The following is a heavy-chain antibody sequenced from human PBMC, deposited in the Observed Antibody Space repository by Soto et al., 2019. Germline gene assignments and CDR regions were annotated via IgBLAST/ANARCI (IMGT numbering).Heavy chain of an antibody. CDR2: IKSKTDGGTT. D-gene: IGHD3-10*01. V-gene: IGHV3-15*01. CDR1: GFTFSNAW. J-gene: IGHJ6*03. CDR3: TTSGKSRVLLWFGELFTRYYYYMDV. Sequence: GGSLRLSCAASGFTFSNAWMSWVRQAPGKGLEWVGRIKSKTDGGTTDYAAPVKGKFTISRDDSKNTLYLQMNSLKTEDTAVYYCTTSGKSRVLLWFGELFTRYYYYMDVWGKGTTVTVSS.